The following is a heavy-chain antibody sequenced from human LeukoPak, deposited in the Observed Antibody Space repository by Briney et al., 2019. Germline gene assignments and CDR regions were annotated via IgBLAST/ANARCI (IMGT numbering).Heavy chain of an antibody. V-gene: IGHV1-69*13. CDR2: IIPIFGTA. J-gene: IGHJ4*02. CDR3: ARVGFLEWLFFDY. D-gene: IGHD3-3*02. Sequence: SVKVSCKASGGTFSSYAISWVRQAPGQGLEWMGGIIPIFGTANHAQKFQGRVTITADESTSTAYMELSSLRSEDTAVYYCARVGFLEWLFFDYWGQGTLVTVSS. CDR1: GGTFSSYA.